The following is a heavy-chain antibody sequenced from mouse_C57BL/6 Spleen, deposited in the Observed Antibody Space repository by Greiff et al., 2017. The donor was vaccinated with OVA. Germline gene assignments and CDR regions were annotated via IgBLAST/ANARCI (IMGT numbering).Heavy chain of an antibody. D-gene: IGHD1-1*01. J-gene: IGHJ2*01. CDR3: ALGSSYLYYFDY. V-gene: IGHV14-3*01. CDR2: IDPANGNT. CDR1: GFNIKNTY. Sequence: VHVKQSVAELVRPGASVKLSCTASGFNIKNTYMHWVKQRPEQGLEWIGRIDPANGNTKYAPKFQGKATITADTSSNTAYLQLSSLTSEDTAIYYCALGSSYLYYFDYWGQGTTLTVSS.